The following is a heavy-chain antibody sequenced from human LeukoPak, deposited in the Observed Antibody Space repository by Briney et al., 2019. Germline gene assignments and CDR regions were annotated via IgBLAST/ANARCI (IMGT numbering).Heavy chain of an antibody. CDR1: GFTFSSYG. CDR2: ISFLGGDK. Sequence: GGSLRLSCAASGFTFSSYGMHWVRQAPGKGLEWVALISFLGGDKDYADSVKGRFSISRDNPRNTLYLQMNSLRPEDTAVYYCAKDPYSYASGRATFDFWGQGALVAVSS. V-gene: IGHV3-30*18. J-gene: IGHJ4*02. CDR3: AKDPYSYASGRATFDF. D-gene: IGHD3-10*01.